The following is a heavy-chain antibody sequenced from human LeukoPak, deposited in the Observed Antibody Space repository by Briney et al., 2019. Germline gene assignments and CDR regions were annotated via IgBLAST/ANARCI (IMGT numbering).Heavy chain of an antibody. Sequence: PSETLSLTCAVYGGSFSGYYWSWIRQPPGKGLEWIGEINHSGATNYNPSLKRRVTISVDTSKNQFSLKLTSVTAADTAVYYCARFGTGWYYFDHWGQGTLVTVSS. CDR3: ARFGTGWYYFDH. D-gene: IGHD6-19*01. J-gene: IGHJ4*02. CDR2: INHSGAT. V-gene: IGHV4-34*01. CDR1: GGSFSGYY.